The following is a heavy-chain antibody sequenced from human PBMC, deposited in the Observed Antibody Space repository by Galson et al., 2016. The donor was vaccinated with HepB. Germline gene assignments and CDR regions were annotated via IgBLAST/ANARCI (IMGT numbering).Heavy chain of an antibody. D-gene: IGHD3-16*02. Sequence: SLRLSCAPSGFTFNTYGMHWVRQAPGKGLEWVALISYDGSNNYYADSVRGRFTISRDNSKNTLSLQMNSLRAEDTAIYYCAKDNGLSHFDIWGQGTMVTVSS. V-gene: IGHV3-30*18. CDR1: GFTFNTYG. CDR2: ISYDGSNN. J-gene: IGHJ3*02. CDR3: AKDNGLSHFDI.